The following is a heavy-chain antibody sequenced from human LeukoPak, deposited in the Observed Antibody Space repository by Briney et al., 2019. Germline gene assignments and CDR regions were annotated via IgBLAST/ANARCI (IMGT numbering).Heavy chain of an antibody. J-gene: IGHJ4*02. Sequence: PGGSLRLSCAASGFTFSNYWMSWVRQAPGKGLEWVASIHQHGNEKYFVDSVRGRFTISRDNAKNSLYLQMSSLRAEDTAVYYCATLNGPLFEYWGQGTRVIVSS. D-gene: IGHD2-8*01. V-gene: IGHV3-7*01. CDR1: GFTFSNYW. CDR3: ATLNGPLFEY. CDR2: IHQHGNEK.